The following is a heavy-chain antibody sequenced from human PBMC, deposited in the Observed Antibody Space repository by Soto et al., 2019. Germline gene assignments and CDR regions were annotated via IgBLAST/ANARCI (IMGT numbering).Heavy chain of an antibody. J-gene: IGHJ4*02. CDR1: GYTFTSYD. CDR2: MNPNSANT. D-gene: IGHD1-26*01. Sequence: QVQLVQSGAEVKKPGASVKVSCKVSGYTFTSYDINWVRQVTGQGLEWMGWMNPNSANTGYAQKFQGRVTMTRNTSISTAYMDLSSLRSEDTAVYYCARRAGRGGTTLVFWGQGTLVTVSS. V-gene: IGHV1-8*01. CDR3: ARRAGRGGTTLVF.